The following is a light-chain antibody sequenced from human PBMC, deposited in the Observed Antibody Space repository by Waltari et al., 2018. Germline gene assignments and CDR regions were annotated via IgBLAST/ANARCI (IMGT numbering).Light chain of an antibody. Sequence: FVLTQPHSVSESPGKTVTLSCTRSSGSIARNYVQWYQHRPGSCPTPVIFDDDRRPTGVPDRFSGSVDSSSNSASLTISGLQTEDEGVYYCQSYDNNNRGLFGGGTKLTVL. CDR3: QSYDNNNRGL. CDR2: DDD. J-gene: IGLJ2*01. CDR1: SGSIARNY. V-gene: IGLV6-57*01.